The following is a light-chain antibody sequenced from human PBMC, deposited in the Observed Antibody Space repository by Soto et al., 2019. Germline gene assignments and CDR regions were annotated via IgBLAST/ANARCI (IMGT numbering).Light chain of an antibody. CDR1: SSDVGGYNY. CDR2: EVN. V-gene: IGLV2-14*01. J-gene: IGLJ1*01. CDR3: SSYTSITTV. Sequence: QSALTQPASVSGSPGQSITISCTGTSSDVGGYNYVSWYQQHPGKAPKLMIYEVNNRPSGVSNRFSGSKSGNTASLTISGLQADDESDYYCSSYTSITTVFGTGTKLTVL.